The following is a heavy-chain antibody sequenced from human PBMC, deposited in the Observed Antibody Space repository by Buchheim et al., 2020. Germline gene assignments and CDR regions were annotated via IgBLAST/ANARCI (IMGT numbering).Heavy chain of an antibody. CDR1: GFTFTSYA. Sequence: EVQLLESGGGLVQPGGSLRLSCAASGFTFTSYAVTWVRQAPGKGLEWVSTITASGGNTYYADSVKGRFTISRDNSKNTLDLQRDSLRAEDTALYYCAKGRHDSSGYGDHWGQGTL. V-gene: IGHV3-23*01. J-gene: IGHJ4*02. D-gene: IGHD3-22*01. CDR3: AKGRHDSSGYGDH. CDR2: ITASGGNT.